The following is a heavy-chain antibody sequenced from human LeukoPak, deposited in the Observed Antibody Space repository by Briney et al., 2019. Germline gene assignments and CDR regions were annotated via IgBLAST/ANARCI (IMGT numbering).Heavy chain of an antibody. CDR1: GYSISSGYY. J-gene: IGHJ6*03. CDR3: ARGEYYYGSGSSYYYYYMDV. CDR2: IYYSGST. V-gene: IGHV4-38-2*02. Sequence: SETLSLTCNVSGYSISSGYYWGWIRQPPGKGLEWIGSIYYSGSTYYNPSLKSRVTISVDTSKNQFSLKLSSVTAADTAVYYCARGEYYYGSGSSYYYYYMDVWGKGTTVTVSS. D-gene: IGHD3-10*01.